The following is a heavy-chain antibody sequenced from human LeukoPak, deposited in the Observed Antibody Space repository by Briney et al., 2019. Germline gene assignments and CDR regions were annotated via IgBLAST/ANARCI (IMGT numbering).Heavy chain of an antibody. V-gene: IGHV4-39*01. CDR2: IYYSGST. CDR3: ARAWGGSYGPVEYFDY. D-gene: IGHD5-18*01. Sequence: PSETLSLTCTVSGGSISSSSYYWGWIRQPPGKGLEWIGSIYYSGSTYYNPSLKSRVTISVDTSKNQFSLKLSSVTAADTAVYYCARAWGGSYGPVEYFDYWGQGTLVTVSS. CDR1: GGSISSSSYY. J-gene: IGHJ4*02.